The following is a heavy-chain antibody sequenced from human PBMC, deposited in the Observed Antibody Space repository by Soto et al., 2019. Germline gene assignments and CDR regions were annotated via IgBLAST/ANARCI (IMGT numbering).Heavy chain of an antibody. Sequence: EVQLLESGGGLVQPGGSLRLSCEASGSTFSSYAMSWVRQAPGKGLGWVSAISVSGGSTYYADSVKGRFTISRDNSKNTLYLQMNSLRAEDTAVYYCAKDLAGWLQSHYYYGMDVWGQGTTVTVSS. J-gene: IGHJ6*02. CDR3: AKDLAGWLQSHYYYGMDV. CDR1: GSTFSSYA. D-gene: IGHD5-12*01. CDR2: ISVSGGST. V-gene: IGHV3-23*01.